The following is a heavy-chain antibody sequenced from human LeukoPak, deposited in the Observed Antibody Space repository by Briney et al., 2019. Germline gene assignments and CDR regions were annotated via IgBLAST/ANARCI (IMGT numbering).Heavy chain of an antibody. V-gene: IGHV3-30*02. Sequence: GGSLRLSCAASGFTFSSYGMHWVRQAPGKGLEWVAFIRYDGSNKYYADSVKGRFTISRDNSKSTLYLQMNSLRAEDTAVYYCAKSSFYCSSTSCYGPDYYYYYMDVWGKGTTVTVSS. J-gene: IGHJ6*03. CDR1: GFTFSSYG. D-gene: IGHD2-2*01. CDR2: IRYDGSNK. CDR3: AKSSFYCSSTSCYGPDYYYYYMDV.